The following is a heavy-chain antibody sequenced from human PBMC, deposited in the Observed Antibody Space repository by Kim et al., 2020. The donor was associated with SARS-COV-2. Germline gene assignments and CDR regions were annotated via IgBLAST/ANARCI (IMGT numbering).Heavy chain of an antibody. D-gene: IGHD2-2*01. CDR3: ATEIVVVPAAMSHYYGMDV. J-gene: IGHJ6*02. CDR2: IYYSGST. CDR1: GGSISSSSYY. V-gene: IGHV4-39*01. Sequence: SETLSLTCTVSGGSISSSSYYWGWIRQPPGKGLEWIGSIYYSGSTYYNPSLKSRVTISVDTSKNQFSLKLSSVTAADTAVYYCATEIVVVPAAMSHYYGMDVWGQGTTVPVSS.